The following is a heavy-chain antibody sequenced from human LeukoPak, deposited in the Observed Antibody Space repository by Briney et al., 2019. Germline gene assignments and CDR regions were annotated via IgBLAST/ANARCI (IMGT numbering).Heavy chain of an antibody. CDR3: ARDGHGSGWYYSAFDI. J-gene: IGHJ3*02. Sequence: GASVKVSCKASGYTFTGYYMHWVRQAPGQGLEWMGWINPNSGGTNYAQKFQGRVTMTRDTSISTAYMELRSLRSDDTAVYYCARDGHGSGWYYSAFDIWGQGTMVTVSS. CDR1: GYTFTGYY. V-gene: IGHV1-2*02. D-gene: IGHD6-19*01. CDR2: INPNSGGT.